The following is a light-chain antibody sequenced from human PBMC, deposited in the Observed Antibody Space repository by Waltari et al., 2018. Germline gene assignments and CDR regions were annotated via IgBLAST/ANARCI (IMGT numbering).Light chain of an antibody. CDR1: QSVSSN. CDR3: QQYVGWPPTLT. Sequence: EIVMTQSPATLSVSPGERASLSCRASQSVSSNLAWYQQKPGQAPRLLIYGASTSATGIPVRFSGSGSGTEFTLTISSLQSEDFAVYYCQQYVGWPPTLTFGGGTKVEIK. CDR2: GAS. V-gene: IGKV3-15*01. J-gene: IGKJ4*01.